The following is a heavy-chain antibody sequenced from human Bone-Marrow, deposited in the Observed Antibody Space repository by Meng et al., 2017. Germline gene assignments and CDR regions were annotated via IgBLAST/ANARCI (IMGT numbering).Heavy chain of an antibody. CDR2: INPNSGGT. CDR3: AIGYSSSWYRGYFQH. V-gene: IGHV1-2*02. J-gene: IGHJ1*01. Sequence: ASVKVSCKASGYTFTDYYIHWVRQAPGQGLEWMGWINPNSGGTNYAQKFQGRVTMTRDTSISTAYMELSRLRSDDTAVYYCAIGYSSSWYRGYFQHWGQGTLVTVSS. D-gene: IGHD6-13*01. CDR1: GYTFTDYY.